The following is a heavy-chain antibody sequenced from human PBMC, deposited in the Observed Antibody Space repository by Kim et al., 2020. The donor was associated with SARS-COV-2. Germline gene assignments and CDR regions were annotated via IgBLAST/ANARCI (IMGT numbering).Heavy chain of an antibody. V-gene: IGHV4-39*01. CDR3: ARKVYGSSEFDP. J-gene: IGHJ5*02. Sequence: SETLSLTCTVSGGSISSNSFYWGWIRQPPGKGLEWIGNINYSGTTYYNPSLKSQVTMSVDTSKDQLYLRLNSVTATDTAVYYCARKVYGSSEFDPWGQGTLVTVSS. CDR1: GGSISSNSFY. D-gene: IGHD3-10*01. CDR2: INYSGTT.